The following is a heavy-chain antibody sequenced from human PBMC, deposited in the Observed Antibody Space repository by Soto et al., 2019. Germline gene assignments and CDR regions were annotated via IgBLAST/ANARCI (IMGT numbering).Heavy chain of an antibody. CDR2: FNPGGGSP. Sequence: ASVEVSCRASGYTFTSYYIHWVRQAPGEGLEWMGIFNPGGGSPSYAQRFQGRVTMTGDTSTRTIYMDLTSLRSEDTAVYYCARDQSSGYGVDYWGQGTLVTVPQ. D-gene: IGHD3-22*01. CDR3: ARDQSSGYGVDY. V-gene: IGHV1-46*01. J-gene: IGHJ4*02. CDR1: GYTFTSYY.